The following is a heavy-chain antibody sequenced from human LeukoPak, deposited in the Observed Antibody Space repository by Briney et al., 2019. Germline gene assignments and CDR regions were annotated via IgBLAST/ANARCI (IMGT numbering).Heavy chain of an antibody. D-gene: IGHD6-19*01. CDR2: INWNGGST. J-gene: IGHJ6*03. V-gene: IGHV3-20*04. Sequence: PGGSLRLSCAASGFTFDDYGMSWVRQAPGKGLEWVSGINWNGGSTGYADSVKGRFTISRDNAKNSLYLQMNSLRAEDTAWYYCASLLAVAGTGGYYYYYREVWGKGPRSPSP. CDR3: ASLLAVAGTGGYYYYYREV. CDR1: GFTFDDYG.